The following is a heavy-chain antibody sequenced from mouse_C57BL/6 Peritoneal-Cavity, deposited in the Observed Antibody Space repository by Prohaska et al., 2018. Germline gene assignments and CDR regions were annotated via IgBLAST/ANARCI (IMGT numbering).Heavy chain of an antibody. V-gene: IGHV1-61*01. J-gene: IGHJ4*01. CDR2: IYPSYSET. CDR1: GYTFTSYW. D-gene: IGHD2-1*01. Sequence: QVQLQQPGAELVRPGSSVKLSCKASGYTFTSYWMDWVKQRPGQGLEWIGNIYPSYSETHYNQKFKDKATLTVDKSSSTAYMQLSSLTSEDSAVYDCACNYDAMDYWGQGTSVTVSS. CDR3: ACNYDAMDY.